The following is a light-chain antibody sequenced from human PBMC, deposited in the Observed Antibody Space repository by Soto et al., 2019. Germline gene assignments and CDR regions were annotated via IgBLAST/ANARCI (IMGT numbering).Light chain of an antibody. Sequence: QSVLPQPASVSGSPGQSITVSCTGTNSDLGGYNYVSWYQHHPGKAPKLMIYEVSNRPSGVSNRFSGSKSGNPASLAISELQAEDEADYYCSSYTSSGTLVFGTGTKATVL. V-gene: IGLV2-14*01. CDR3: SSYTSSGTLV. J-gene: IGLJ1*01. CDR1: NSDLGGYNY. CDR2: EVS.